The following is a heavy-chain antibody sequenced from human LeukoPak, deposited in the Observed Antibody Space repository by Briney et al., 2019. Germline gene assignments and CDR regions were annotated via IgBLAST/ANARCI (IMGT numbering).Heavy chain of an antibody. CDR3: ARDEMNGFLDY. J-gene: IGHJ4*02. Sequence: PSETLSLTCTVSGGSISSYYWSWIRQPPGKGLEWIGYIYYSGSTNYNPSLESRVTISVDTSKNQFSLKLSSVTAADTAVYYCARDEMNGFLDYWGQGTLVTVSS. CDR1: GGSISSYY. V-gene: IGHV4-59*01. D-gene: IGHD3-3*01. CDR2: IYYSGST.